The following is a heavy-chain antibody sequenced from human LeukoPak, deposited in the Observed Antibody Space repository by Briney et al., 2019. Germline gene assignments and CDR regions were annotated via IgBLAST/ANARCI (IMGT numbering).Heavy chain of an antibody. CDR1: GYTLTELS. Sequence: ASVKVSCKVSGYTLTELSMHWVRQAPGKGLEWMGGFDPEDGETIYAQKFQGGVTMTEDTSTDTAYMELSSLRSEDTAVYYCATDQAWELLFQGAFDIWGQGTMVTVSS. J-gene: IGHJ3*02. V-gene: IGHV1-24*01. D-gene: IGHD1-26*01. CDR2: FDPEDGET. CDR3: ATDQAWELLFQGAFDI.